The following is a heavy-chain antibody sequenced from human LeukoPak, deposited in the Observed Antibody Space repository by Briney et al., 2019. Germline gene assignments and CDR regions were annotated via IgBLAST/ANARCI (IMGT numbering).Heavy chain of an antibody. CDR2: ISSGGTYE. V-gene: IGHV3-30*01. CDR3: ARDSTYYYDSGSSGPHYFDN. J-gene: IGHJ4*02. Sequence: GKSLRLSCAASGFTFSSYAMHWVRQAPGKGLEWVSLISSGGTYEYYADSVEGRFTISRDNSKNTLYLQLNSLRAEDTAVYYCARDSTYYYDSGSSGPHYFDNWGQGTLVTVSS. D-gene: IGHD3-10*01. CDR1: GFTFSSYA.